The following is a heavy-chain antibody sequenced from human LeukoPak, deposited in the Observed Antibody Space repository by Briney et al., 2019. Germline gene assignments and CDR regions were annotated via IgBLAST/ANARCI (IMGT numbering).Heavy chain of an antibody. CDR3: ARWGGSGTFWDGFDI. V-gene: IGHV3-48*03. CDR2: ISSSGSTK. D-gene: IGHD3-10*01. Sequence: GGSLRLSCAASGFTFSSYEMNWVRQAPGKGLEWVSYISSSGSTKYYADSVKGRFTISRDNAKNSLYLQMNSLRVEDTAVYYCARWGGSGTFWDGFDIWGQGTMVTVSS. CDR1: GFTFSSYE. J-gene: IGHJ3*02.